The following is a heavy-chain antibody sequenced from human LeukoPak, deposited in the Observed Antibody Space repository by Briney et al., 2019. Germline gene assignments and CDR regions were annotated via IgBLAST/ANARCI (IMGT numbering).Heavy chain of an antibody. CDR3: VRDRGASLDY. V-gene: IGHV3-33*01. J-gene: IGHJ4*02. CDR1: GFTFSSNG. Sequence: GGSLGLSCAASGFTFSSNGMHWVRQAPGKGLEWVALIWYDGSSEYYADSVKGRFTISRDNPKNTLYLQMNSLRAEDTAVYYCVRDRGASLDYWGQGTLVTVSS. D-gene: IGHD1-26*01. CDR2: IWYDGSSE.